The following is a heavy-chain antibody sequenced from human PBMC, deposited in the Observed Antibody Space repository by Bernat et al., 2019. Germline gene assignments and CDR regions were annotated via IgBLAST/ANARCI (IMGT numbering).Heavy chain of an antibody. J-gene: IGHJ3*02. V-gene: IGHV4-31*03. Sequence: QVQLQESGPGLVKPSQTLSLTCTVSGGSISSGGYYWSWIRQHPGKGLEWIGEVNYSGGTTYNPSLERRVTISVDTSKNQFSVKLSSVTAADTAVYYCGRHITGDRAFDIWGQGTMVTVSS. CDR2: VNYSGGT. D-gene: IGHD7-27*01. CDR1: GGSISSGGYY. CDR3: GRHITGDRAFDI.